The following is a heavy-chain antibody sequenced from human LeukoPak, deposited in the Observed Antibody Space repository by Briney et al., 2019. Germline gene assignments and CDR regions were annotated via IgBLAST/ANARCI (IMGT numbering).Heavy chain of an antibody. CDR2: ISYDGNNK. V-gene: IGHV3-30*04. CDR1: GFTFSSYA. Sequence: PGGSLRLSCAASGFTFSSYAMHWVRQAPGKGLDWVAVISYDGNNKYYADSVKGRFTISRDNSKNTLYLQTNSLRAEDTAVYYCARPTPSFSSGWYNPYFDYWGQGTLVTVSS. CDR3: ARPTPSFSSGWYNPYFDY. D-gene: IGHD6-19*01. J-gene: IGHJ4*02.